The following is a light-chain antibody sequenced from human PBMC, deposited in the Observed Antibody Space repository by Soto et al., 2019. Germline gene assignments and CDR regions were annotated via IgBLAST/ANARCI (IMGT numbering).Light chain of an antibody. V-gene: IGKV3-20*01. CDR2: GAS. CDR3: QQYGSSPGT. Sequence: EIVLTQSPGTLSLSPGERVTLSCRASQSVSGSYLAWYQQKPGQPPRLLIYGASSRASGIPDRFSSSGSGTDFTLTISRLEPEDFAVYYCQQYGSSPGTFGQGTKVEIK. J-gene: IGKJ1*01. CDR1: QSVSGSY.